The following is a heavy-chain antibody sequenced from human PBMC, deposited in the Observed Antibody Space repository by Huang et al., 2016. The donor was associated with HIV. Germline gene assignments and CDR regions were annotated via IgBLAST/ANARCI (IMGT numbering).Heavy chain of an antibody. J-gene: IGHJ4*02. CDR1: GDFISSTNYY. CDR3: ASQHIGAAATWF. CDR2: VYQSGST. Sequence: QLQLQESGPGQVKPSETLSLTCTVSGDFISSTNYYWGWIRQSPGKGLGWVGSVYQSGSTNYNPSLKSRVTLSVDTSMNQFSQRLNSVTAADTAVYYCASQHIGAAATWFWGRGTQVAVSS. D-gene: IGHD6-13*01. V-gene: IGHV4-39*01.